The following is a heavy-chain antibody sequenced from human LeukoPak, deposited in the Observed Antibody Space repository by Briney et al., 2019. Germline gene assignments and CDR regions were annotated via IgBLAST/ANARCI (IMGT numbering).Heavy chain of an antibody. CDR1: GGSLSSYY. Sequence: SETLSLTCTVSGGSLSSYYWGWIRQPPGKGLEWIGSIYYSGNTYYNPSLKSRVTISVDTSKNQFSLKLSSVTAADTAVYYCARQIAARIDAFDIWGQGTMVTVSS. CDR3: ARQIAARIDAFDI. CDR2: IYYSGNT. D-gene: IGHD6-6*01. J-gene: IGHJ3*02. V-gene: IGHV4-39*01.